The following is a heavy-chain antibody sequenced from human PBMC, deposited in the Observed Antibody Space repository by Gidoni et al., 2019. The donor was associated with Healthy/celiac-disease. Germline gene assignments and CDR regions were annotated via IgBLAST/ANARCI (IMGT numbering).Heavy chain of an antibody. V-gene: IGHV3-33*01. CDR3: ARVDFSWYPDY. J-gene: IGHJ4*02. CDR1: AFTFSRYG. CDR2: IGYDGSNE. Sequence: QVQLVESGGGVVQPGRSLRLSCAASAFTFSRYGMRGVRQAPGKGLEWVAVIGYDGSNEYYGDSVKGRFTISRDNSKNTLYLQMNSLRAEDTAVYYCARVDFSWYPDYWGQGTLVTVSS. D-gene: IGHD6-13*01.